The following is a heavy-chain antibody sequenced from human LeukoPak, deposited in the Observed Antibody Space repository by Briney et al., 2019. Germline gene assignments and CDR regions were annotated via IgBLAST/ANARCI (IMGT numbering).Heavy chain of an antibody. CDR2: INPNSGGT. D-gene: IGHD3-22*01. CDR3: ARDPRRDTYYYDSSGYLPPFDY. CDR1: GYTFAGYY. V-gene: IGHV1-2*02. J-gene: IGHJ4*02. Sequence: ASVKVSCKASGYTFAGYYMHWVRQAPGQGLEWMGWINPNSGGTNYAQKFQGRVTITRDTSASTAYMELSSLRSEDTAVYYCARDPRRDTYYYDSSGYLPPFDYWGQGTLVTVSS.